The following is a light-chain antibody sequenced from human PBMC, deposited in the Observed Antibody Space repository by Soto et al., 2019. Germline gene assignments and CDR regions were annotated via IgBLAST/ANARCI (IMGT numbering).Light chain of an antibody. V-gene: IGKV3-20*01. CDR1: QSVSTNY. CDR2: GAS. Sequence: EIVLTRSPGTLSLSPGERATLFCRASQSVSTNYLAWYQQKPGQAPRLLIYGASSRATGIPDRFSGSGSGTDFTLTITRLEPEDFAVYYCQQYGSSPRLTFGGGTKVEIK. CDR3: QQYGSSPRLT. J-gene: IGKJ4*01.